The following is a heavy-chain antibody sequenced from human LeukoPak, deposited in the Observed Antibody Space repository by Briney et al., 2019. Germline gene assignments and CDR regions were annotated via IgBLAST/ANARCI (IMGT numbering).Heavy chain of an antibody. D-gene: IGHD3-16*01. CDR3: AKNLGPFDV. CDR2: IGDAGT. J-gene: IGHJ3*01. CDR1: GFTFNAFA. Sequence: TGGSLRLSCAASGFTFNAFAMTWVRQAPGKGLGWVSSIGDAGTYYADSVKGRFTISRDNSKNMLYLQLNSLRAGDTAMYYCAKNLGPFDVRGQGTMVTVSS. V-gene: IGHV3-23*01.